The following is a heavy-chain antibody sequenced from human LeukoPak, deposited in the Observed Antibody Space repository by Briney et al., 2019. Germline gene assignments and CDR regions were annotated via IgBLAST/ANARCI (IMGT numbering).Heavy chain of an antibody. CDR1: GGSISSNSYY. D-gene: IGHD6-19*01. V-gene: IGHV4-61*02. J-gene: IGHJ5*02. Sequence: SETLSLTCTVSGGSISSNSYYWSWIRQPAGKGLEWIGRIYTSGSTNYNPSLKSRITISVDSSKNQFSLKLNSVTAADTAVYYCVRLEQWLYWFDPWGQGTLVTVSS. CDR3: VRLEQWLYWFDP. CDR2: IYTSGST.